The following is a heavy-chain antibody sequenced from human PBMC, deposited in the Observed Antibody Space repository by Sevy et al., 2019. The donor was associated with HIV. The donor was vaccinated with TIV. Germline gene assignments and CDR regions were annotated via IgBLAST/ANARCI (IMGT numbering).Heavy chain of an antibody. CDR3: AKVGRAVEVPAVVDYYYGMDV. V-gene: IGHV3-30*02. Sequence: GGSLRLSCAASGFTFSTYGMHWVRQAPGKGLEWVAFIRNDGSNKYYADSVKGRFTISRDNSKDNSKDTLSLQMHSLRPEDTAVYYCAKVGRAVEVPAVVDYYYGMDVWGQGTTVTVSS. CDR2: IRNDGSNK. CDR1: GFTFSTYG. J-gene: IGHJ6*02. D-gene: IGHD2-2*01.